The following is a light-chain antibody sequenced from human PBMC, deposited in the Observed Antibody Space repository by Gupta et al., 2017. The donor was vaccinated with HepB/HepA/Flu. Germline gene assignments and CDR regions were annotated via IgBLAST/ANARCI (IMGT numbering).Light chain of an antibody. V-gene: IGLV1-40*01. CDR3: QTYDSSLSGHV. J-gene: IGLJ1*01. CDR2: RNS. Sequence: QSVLTQPPSVSGAPGQRVTIYCTGRISNIGAGYNVHWYQHLPGTAPKLLIFRNSNRPSGVPDRFSGSKSGTSASLAISGLQAEDEADYYCQTYDSSLSGHVFGTGTKVTVL. CDR1: ISNIGAGYN.